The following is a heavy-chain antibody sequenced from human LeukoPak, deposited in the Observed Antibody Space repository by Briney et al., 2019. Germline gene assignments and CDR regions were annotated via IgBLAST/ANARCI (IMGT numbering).Heavy chain of an antibody. J-gene: IGHJ4*02. Sequence: AGGSLRLSCAASGFTFSNYAMTWVRQAPGKGLEWVSAISGSGTKTYYADSVKGRFTISRDNSKNTLYLQMNSLRAEDTAVYYCAKDSYYGSGSYDYWGQGTLVTVSS. CDR2: ISGSGTKT. CDR3: AKDSYYGSGSYDY. CDR1: GFTFSNYA. D-gene: IGHD3-10*01. V-gene: IGHV3-23*01.